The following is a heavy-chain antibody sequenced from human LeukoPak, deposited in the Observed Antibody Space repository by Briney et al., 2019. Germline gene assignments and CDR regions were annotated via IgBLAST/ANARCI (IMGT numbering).Heavy chain of an antibody. Sequence: GASVKVSCKASGYTFTGYYMHWVRQAPGQGLEWMGWINPNSGGTNYAQKFQGRVTMTRDTSISTAYMELSRLRSDDTAVYYCARDRFGLQLWPEGWYFDLWGRGTLVTVSS. J-gene: IGHJ2*01. CDR2: INPNSGGT. CDR1: GYTFTGYY. V-gene: IGHV1-2*02. CDR3: ARDRFGLQLWPEGWYFDL. D-gene: IGHD5-18*01.